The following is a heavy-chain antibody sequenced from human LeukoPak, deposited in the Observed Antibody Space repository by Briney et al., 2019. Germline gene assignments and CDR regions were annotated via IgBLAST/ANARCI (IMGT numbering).Heavy chain of an antibody. V-gene: IGHV4-34*01. D-gene: IGHD3-9*01. CDR1: GGSFSGYY. Sequence: SETLSLTCAVYGGSFSGYYWSWIRQPPGKGLEWIGEINHSGSTNYNPSLKSRVTISVDTSKNQFSLKLSSVTAADTAVYYCARASYDILTGYYNWDYWGQGTLVTVSS. J-gene: IGHJ4*02. CDR2: INHSGST. CDR3: ARASYDILTGYYNWDY.